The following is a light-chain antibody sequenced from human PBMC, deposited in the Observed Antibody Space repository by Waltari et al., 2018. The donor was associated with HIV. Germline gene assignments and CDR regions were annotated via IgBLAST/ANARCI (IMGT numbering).Light chain of an antibody. CDR1: SSDVGGYNY. J-gene: IGLJ2*01. V-gene: IGLV2-8*01. CDR2: EVS. Sequence: QSALTQPPSASGSPGPSVTISCTGTSSDVGGYNYVSWYRHHPGKAPKPMIYEVSKRPSGVPDRFSGSKSGNTASLTVSGLQAEDEADYYCSSYAGSNNLVFGGGTKLTVL. CDR3: SSYAGSNNLV.